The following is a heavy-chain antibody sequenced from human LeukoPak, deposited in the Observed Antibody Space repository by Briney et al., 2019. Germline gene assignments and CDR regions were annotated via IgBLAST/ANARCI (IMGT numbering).Heavy chain of an antibody. D-gene: IGHD6-13*01. J-gene: IGHJ4*02. CDR2: ISSSSSYI. V-gene: IGHV3-21*01. CDR1: GFTFSSYS. CDR3: ARDRAVRYSSRGEFDY. Sequence: PGGSLRLSCAASGFTFSSYSMNWVRQAPGKGLEWVSSISSSSSYIYYADSVKGRFTISRDNAKNSLYLQMNSLRAEDTAVYYCARDRAVRYSSRGEFDYWGQGTLVTVSS.